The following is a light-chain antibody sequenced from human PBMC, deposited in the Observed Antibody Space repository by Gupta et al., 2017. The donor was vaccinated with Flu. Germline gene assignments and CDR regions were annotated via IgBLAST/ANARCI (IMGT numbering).Light chain of an antibody. CDR2: QVS. V-gene: IGLV2-14*01. CDR1: NSDVGGYNY. Sequence: QSALTLPASVSGSPPPSITTSCPGTNSDVGGYNYVYWYHQHPGKAPNLIIYQVSNRPSRGSNRFSGSNSGNAASLTISGRHEEDDDDYYSCSYTSISILEVFGGGTKLTVL. J-gene: IGLJ3*02. CDR3: CSYTSISILEV.